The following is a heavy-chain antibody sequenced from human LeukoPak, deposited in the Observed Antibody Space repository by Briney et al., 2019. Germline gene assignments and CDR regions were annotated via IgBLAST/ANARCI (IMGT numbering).Heavy chain of an antibody. D-gene: IGHD6-19*01. Sequence: SETLSLTCAVYGGSFSGYYWSWIRQPPGKGLEWIGEINHSGSTNYNPSLKSRVTISVDTSKNQFSLKLSSVTAADTAVYYCARGGGRPYSSGWFPPTFRLLGFDYGGQGTLVTVSS. V-gene: IGHV4-34*01. CDR1: GGSFSGYY. J-gene: IGHJ4*02. CDR3: ARGGGRPYSSGWFPPTFRLLGFDY. CDR2: INHSGST.